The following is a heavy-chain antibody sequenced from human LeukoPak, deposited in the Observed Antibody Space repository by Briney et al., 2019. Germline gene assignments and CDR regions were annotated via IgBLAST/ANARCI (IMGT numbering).Heavy chain of an antibody. V-gene: IGHV1-2*02. D-gene: IGHD3-22*01. J-gene: IGHJ4*02. Sequence: ASVKVSCKTSVYTFTGYYMQWVRQAPGQGLEWMGWINPHSGDKKYAQKFQGRVTMTRDTSISSVYMELSSLRSYVTAGYFCARFSRDYSDSSAYIYPLFLGYWGQGTLVTVSS. CDR1: VYTFTGYY. CDR2: INPHSGDK. CDR3: ARFSRDYSDSSAYIYPLFLGY.